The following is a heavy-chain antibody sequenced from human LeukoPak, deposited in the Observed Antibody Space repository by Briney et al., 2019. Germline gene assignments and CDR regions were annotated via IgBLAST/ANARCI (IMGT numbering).Heavy chain of an antibody. J-gene: IGHJ4*02. CDR2: MYNSGST. CDR1: GGSISSYY. D-gene: IGHD2-2*01. Sequence: SETLSLTCTVSGGSISSYYWSWIRQPPGKGLEWIGYMYNSGSTSYNPSLKSRVTISVDTSKNQFSLKLSSVTAADTAVYYCARAGPGAYFDYWGRGALVTVSS. V-gene: IGHV4-59*01. CDR3: ARAGPGAYFDY.